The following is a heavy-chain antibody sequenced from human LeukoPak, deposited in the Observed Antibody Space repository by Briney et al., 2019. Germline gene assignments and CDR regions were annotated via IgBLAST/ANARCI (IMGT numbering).Heavy chain of an antibody. Sequence: SETLSLTCTVSGGSISSYYWSWIRQPPGKGLEWIGYIYYSGSTNYNPSLKSRVTISVDTSKNQFSLKLSSVTAADTAVYYCARHNRSRGYYYYGMDVWGQGTTVTVSS. CDR3: ARHNRSRGYYYYGMDV. V-gene: IGHV4-59*08. CDR1: GGSISSYY. J-gene: IGHJ6*02. D-gene: IGHD2-15*01. CDR2: IYYSGST.